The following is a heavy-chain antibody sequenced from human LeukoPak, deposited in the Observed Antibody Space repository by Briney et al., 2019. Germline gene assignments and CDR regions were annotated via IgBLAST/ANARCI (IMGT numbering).Heavy chain of an antibody. CDR3: ARGSYDSSDFEYFHH. J-gene: IGHJ1*01. V-gene: IGHV1-2*02. Sequence: ASVKVSCKASGYTFIGNYMHWVRQAPGQGLEWVGWINPNSGGTNYAQKFQGRVTMTRDTSISTAYMELNRLRSDDTAVYYCARGSYDSSDFEYFHHWGQGTLVTVSS. D-gene: IGHD3-22*01. CDR1: GYTFIGNY. CDR2: INPNSGGT.